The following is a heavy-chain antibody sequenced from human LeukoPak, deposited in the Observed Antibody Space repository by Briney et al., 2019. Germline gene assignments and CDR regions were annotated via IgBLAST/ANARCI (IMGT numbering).Heavy chain of an antibody. Sequence: PGGSLRLSCAASGFTFSSDWMSWGRHAPGKGLEWGANIKQDGSEKYYVDSVKGRFTISRDNAKNSLYLKMNSLRAEDTAVYYCARVSLSGSFDYWGQGTLVTVSS. CDR3: ARVSLSGSFDY. V-gene: IGHV3-7*01. D-gene: IGHD3-3*01. CDR2: IKQDGSEK. CDR1: GFTFSSDW. J-gene: IGHJ4*02.